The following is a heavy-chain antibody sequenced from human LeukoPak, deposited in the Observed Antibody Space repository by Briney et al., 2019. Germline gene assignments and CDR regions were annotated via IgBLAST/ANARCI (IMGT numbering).Heavy chain of an antibody. V-gene: IGHV1-69*06. CDR2: IIPIFGTA. J-gene: IGHJ3*02. CDR1: GGTFSSYA. CDR3: ARGSVAMDAFDI. Sequence: SVKVSCKASGGTFSSYAISWVRQAPGQGLEWMGGIIPIFGTANYAQKFQGRVTITADKSTSTAYMELSSLRSEDTAVYYCARGSVAMDAFDIWGQGTMVTVSS. D-gene: IGHD5-12*01.